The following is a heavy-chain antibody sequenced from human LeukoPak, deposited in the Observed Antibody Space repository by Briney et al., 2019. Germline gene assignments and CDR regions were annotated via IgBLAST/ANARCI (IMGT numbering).Heavy chain of an antibody. J-gene: IGHJ5*02. CDR1: GGSFSGYY. CDR2: INHSGST. Sequence: SETLSLTCAVYGGSFSGYYWSWIRQPPGKGLEWIGEINHSGSTNYNPSLKSRVTISVDTSKNQFSLKLSSVTAADTAVYYCARAPLPTIAAAGTRWFDPWGQGTLVTVSS. CDR3: ARAPLPTIAAAGTRWFDP. V-gene: IGHV4-34*01. D-gene: IGHD6-13*01.